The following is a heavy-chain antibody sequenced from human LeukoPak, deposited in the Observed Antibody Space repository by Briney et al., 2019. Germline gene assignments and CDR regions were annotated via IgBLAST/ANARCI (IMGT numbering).Heavy chain of an antibody. V-gene: IGHV3-11*01. D-gene: IGHD6-19*01. Sequence: GGSLRLSCAASGFTFSDYYMSWIRQAPGKGLGWISYIRSSGSTIYYADSVKGRFTISRDNAKNSLYLQMNSLRAEDTAVYYCARGVDRYSSGWSDWGQGTLVTVSS. CDR1: GFTFSDYY. CDR3: ARGVDRYSSGWSD. CDR2: IRSSGSTI. J-gene: IGHJ4*02.